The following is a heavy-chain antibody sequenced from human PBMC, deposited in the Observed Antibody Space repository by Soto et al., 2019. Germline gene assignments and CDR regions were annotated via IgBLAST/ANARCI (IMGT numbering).Heavy chain of an antibody. J-gene: IGHJ4*02. Sequence: QVQLQESGPGLVKPSGTLSLTCAVSIGSITSSNWWSWVRQHPGKGLEWIGEVSHSGSTNYIPSLKSRVTISVDKSRNRFSLRLNSVPAADTAVYYCARNRYGGYDFDFWGQGTLVTVSS. CDR1: IGSITSSNW. CDR2: VSHSGST. V-gene: IGHV4-4*02. CDR3: ARNRYGGYDFDF. D-gene: IGHD5-12*01.